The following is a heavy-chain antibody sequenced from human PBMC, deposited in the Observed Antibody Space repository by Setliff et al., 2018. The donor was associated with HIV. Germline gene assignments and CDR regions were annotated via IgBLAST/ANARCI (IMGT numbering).Heavy chain of an antibody. Sequence: GESLKISCAASGFTFSDYYMSWVRQPPGKGLEWVSYISDSGSTIYYADSVKGRFTISRDNAKNSLYLQMNSLRAEDTAVYYCARPLTGYSITHYYYMDVWGKGTTVTVSS. CDR2: ISDSGSTI. J-gene: IGHJ6*03. CDR1: GFTFSDYY. V-gene: IGHV3-11*04. D-gene: IGHD3-9*01. CDR3: ARPLTGYSITHYYYMDV.